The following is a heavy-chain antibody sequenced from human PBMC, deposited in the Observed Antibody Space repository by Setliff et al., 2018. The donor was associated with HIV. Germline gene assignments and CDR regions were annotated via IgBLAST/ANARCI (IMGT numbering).Heavy chain of an antibody. CDR1: GGSFSGYY. CDR2: INHSGST. Sequence: SETLSLTCAVYGGSFSGYYWSWIRQPPGKGLEWIGEINHSGSTIHNPSLKSRVTLSVHTSKNQFSLKLTSVTAADTAVYYCARGYSSSWYWFDPWGQGTLVTVSS. J-gene: IGHJ5*02. D-gene: IGHD6-13*01. V-gene: IGHV4-34*01. CDR3: ARGYSSSWYWFDP.